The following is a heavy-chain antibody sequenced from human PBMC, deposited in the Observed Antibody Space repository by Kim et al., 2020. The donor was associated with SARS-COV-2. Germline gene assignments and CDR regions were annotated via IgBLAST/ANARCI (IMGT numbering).Heavy chain of an antibody. V-gene: IGHV4-39*01. Sequence: HKSRVTISVDPSKNQFSLKLSSVTAADTAVYYCARHSYYDSSGYYEWFDPWGQGTLVTVSS. CDR3: ARHSYYDSSGYYEWFDP. J-gene: IGHJ5*02. D-gene: IGHD3-22*01.